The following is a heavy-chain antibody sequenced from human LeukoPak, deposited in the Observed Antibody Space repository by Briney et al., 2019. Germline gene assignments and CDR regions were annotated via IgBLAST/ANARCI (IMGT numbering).Heavy chain of an antibody. CDR1: GGSFSGYY. J-gene: IGHJ4*02. D-gene: IGHD6-19*01. CDR2: INHSGNT. CDR3: ARPNTSGWLSYFDY. Sequence: SETLSLTCAVYGGSFSGYYWSWIRQPPGKGLEWIGEINHSGNTNYNPSLTSRVTISVDTAKNQFSLRLSPVTAADTAVYYCARPNTSGWLSYFDYWGQGTLVTVSS. V-gene: IGHV4-34*01.